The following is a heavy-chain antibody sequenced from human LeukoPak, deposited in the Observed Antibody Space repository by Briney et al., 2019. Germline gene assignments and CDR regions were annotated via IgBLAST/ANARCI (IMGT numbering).Heavy chain of an antibody. J-gene: IGHJ4*02. D-gene: IGHD2-2*01. CDR2: ISYDGSNK. CDR1: GFTFSSYA. Sequence: GSLRLSCAASGFTFSSYAMHWVRQAPGKGLEWVAVISYDGSNKYYADSVKGRFTISRDNSKNTLYLQMNSLRAEDTAVYYCARQGGIVVVPAATRITQFDYWGQGTLVTVSS. CDR3: ARQGGIVVVPAATRITQFDY. V-gene: IGHV3-30-3*01.